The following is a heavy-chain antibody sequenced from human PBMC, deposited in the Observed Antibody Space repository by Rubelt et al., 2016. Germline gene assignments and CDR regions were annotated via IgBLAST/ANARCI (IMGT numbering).Heavy chain of an antibody. Sequence: EVQLVESGGGLVQPGRSLRLSCAASGFTFDDYAMHWVRQAPGKGLEWVSGISWNSGSIGYADSVKGRFTISRDNANNSLYLQMNSLRAEDTALYYCAKGILRWSVGYGMDVWGQGTTVTVSS. CDR1: GFTFDDYA. CDR2: ISWNSGSI. V-gene: IGHV3-9*01. J-gene: IGHJ6*02. D-gene: IGHD4-23*01. CDR3: AKGILRWSVGYGMDV.